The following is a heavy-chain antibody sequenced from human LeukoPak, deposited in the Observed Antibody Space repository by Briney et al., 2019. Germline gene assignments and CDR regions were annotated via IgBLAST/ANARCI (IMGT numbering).Heavy chain of an antibody. CDR3: SRGYYYGSD. CDR2: IYSGDST. J-gene: IGHJ4*02. V-gene: IGHV3-66*01. Sequence: PGGSLRLSCAASGFTVSSNYINWVRQAPGKGLEWVSVIYSGDSTYYADSVKGRFTISRDNSKNTLYLQMNSLRADDTALYYCSRGYYYGSDWGLGTLVTVSS. D-gene: IGHD3-10*01. CDR1: GFTVSSNY.